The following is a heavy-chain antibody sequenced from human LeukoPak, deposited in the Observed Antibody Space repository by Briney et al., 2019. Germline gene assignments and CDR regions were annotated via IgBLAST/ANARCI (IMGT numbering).Heavy chain of an antibody. CDR3: ARNGGPHSSSDVDY. J-gene: IGHJ4*02. Sequence: GGSLRLSCAASGFSFSFSSMNWVRQAPGKGLEWVSSINSGSDHKHYADSVKGRFTISRDNAKNSLYLQMNSLRSEDTAVYYCARNGGPHSSSDVDYWGQGTLVTVSS. CDR2: INSGSDHK. D-gene: IGHD6-6*01. CDR1: GFSFSFSS. V-gene: IGHV3-21*04.